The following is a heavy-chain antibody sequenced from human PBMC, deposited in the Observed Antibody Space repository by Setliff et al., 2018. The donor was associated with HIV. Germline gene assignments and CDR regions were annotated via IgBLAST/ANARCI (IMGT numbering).Heavy chain of an antibody. Sequence: PSETLSLTCTVSGGSISSYYWSWIRQPPGKGLEWIGYIYYSGSTNYNPSLKSRVTISVDTSKNQFSLKPNSVTAADTAVYYCAREDYYDQKGAFDIWGQGTMVTVSS. CDR3: AREDYYDQKGAFDI. CDR2: IYYSGST. V-gene: IGHV4-59*01. J-gene: IGHJ3*02. CDR1: GGSISSYY. D-gene: IGHD3-22*01.